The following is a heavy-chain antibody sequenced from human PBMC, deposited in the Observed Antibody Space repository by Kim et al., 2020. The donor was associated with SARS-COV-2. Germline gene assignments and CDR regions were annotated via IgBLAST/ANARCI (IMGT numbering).Heavy chain of an antibody. CDR2: ISYDGSNK. J-gene: IGHJ6*03. V-gene: IGHV3-30*18. CDR1: GFTFSSYG. Sequence: GGSLRLSCAASGFTFSSYGMHWVRQAPGKGLEWVAVISYDGSNKYYADSVKGRFTISRDNSKNTLYLQMNSLRAEDTAVHYCAKSPEYYYYYMDVWGKGT. CDR3: AKSPEYYYYYMDV.